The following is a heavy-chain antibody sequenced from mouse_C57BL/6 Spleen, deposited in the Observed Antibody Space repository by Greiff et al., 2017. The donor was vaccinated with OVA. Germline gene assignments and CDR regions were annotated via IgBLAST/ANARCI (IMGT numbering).Heavy chain of an antibody. J-gene: IGHJ1*03. CDR2: INPSTGGT. V-gene: IGHV1-42*01. CDR1: GYSFTGYY. CDR3: ARGGGIYYYGSGYFDV. Sequence: VQLQQSGPELVKPGASVKISCKASGYSFTGYYMNWVKQSPEKSLEWIGEINPSTGGTTYNQKFKAKATLTVDKSSSTAYMQLKSLTSEDSAVYYCARGGGIYYYGSGYFDVWGTGTTVTVSS. D-gene: IGHD1-1*01.